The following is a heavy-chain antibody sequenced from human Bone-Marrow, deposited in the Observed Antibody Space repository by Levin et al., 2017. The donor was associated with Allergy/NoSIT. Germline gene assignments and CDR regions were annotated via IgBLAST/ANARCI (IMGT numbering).Heavy chain of an antibody. CDR1: GSTFSDHY. Sequence: GGSLRFSCTASGSTFSDHYIDWVRQAPGMGLEWVGRTGNKANSYTTEYAASVKGRFTISRDDSKNSVYLQMNTLRVEDTAVYHCTRGHSSVSIYAFDIWGQGTMVTVSS. CDR3: TRGHSSVSIYAFDI. V-gene: IGHV3-72*01. J-gene: IGHJ3*02. D-gene: IGHD3-3*02. CDR2: TGNKANSYTT.